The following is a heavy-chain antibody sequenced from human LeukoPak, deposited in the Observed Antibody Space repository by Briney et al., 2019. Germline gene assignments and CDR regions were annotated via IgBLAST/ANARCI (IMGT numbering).Heavy chain of an antibody. CDR1: GGSVRSYS. CDR3: ARGYEGYYYYDGLDV. J-gene: IGHJ6*02. CDR2: IFTSGTT. D-gene: IGHD1-1*01. V-gene: IGHV4-4*07. Sequence: SETLSLTCTVSGGSVRSYSWSWIRQPAGQGLEWIGRIFTSGTTNYNPSLKSRVTMSVDTSKNQFSLNLSSMTAADTALYYCARGYEGYYYYDGLDVWGQGTTVTVSS.